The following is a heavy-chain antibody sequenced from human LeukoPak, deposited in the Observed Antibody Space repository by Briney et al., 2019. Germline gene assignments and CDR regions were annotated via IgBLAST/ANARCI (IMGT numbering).Heavy chain of an antibody. Sequence: GGSLRLSCAASEFNFNSYEMNWVRQAPGKGLEWVSYISSSGNTRYADSVKGRFTISRDIAKNSLYLQMKIKRTEPMAVYYCARERDYSRDAFDIWGQGTMVTVSS. CDR1: EFNFNSYE. D-gene: IGHD4-11*01. J-gene: IGHJ3*02. CDR2: ISSSGNTR. V-gene: IGHV3-48*03. CDR3: ARERDYSRDAFDI.